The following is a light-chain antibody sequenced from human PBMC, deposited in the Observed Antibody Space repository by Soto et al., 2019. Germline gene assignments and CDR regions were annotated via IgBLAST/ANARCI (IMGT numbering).Light chain of an antibody. CDR2: DTS. Sequence: EIVLTQSPGTLSLSPGERATLSCRASQSVSSSYLAWYQQKPGQAPRLLIYDTSNRATGIPARFSGSGSGTDFTLTISSLEPEDFAVYYCQQRSNWPPSMVFGQGTRLEIK. CDR3: QQRSNWPPSMV. J-gene: IGKJ5*01. CDR1: QSVSSSY. V-gene: IGKV3D-20*02.